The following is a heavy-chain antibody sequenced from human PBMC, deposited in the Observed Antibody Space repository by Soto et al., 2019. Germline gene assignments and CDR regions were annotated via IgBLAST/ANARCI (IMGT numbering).Heavy chain of an antibody. CDR3: AREGGAVAGVWFDP. CDR2: ISYDGSNK. J-gene: IGHJ5*02. V-gene: IGHV3-30-3*01. Sequence: QVQLVESGGGVVQPGRSLRLSCAASGFTFSSYAMHWVRQAPGKGLEWVAVISYDGSNKYYADSVKGRFTISRDNSKNTLYLQMNSLRAEDTAVYYCAREGGAVAGVWFDPWGQGTLVTVSS. CDR1: GFTFSSYA. D-gene: IGHD6-19*01.